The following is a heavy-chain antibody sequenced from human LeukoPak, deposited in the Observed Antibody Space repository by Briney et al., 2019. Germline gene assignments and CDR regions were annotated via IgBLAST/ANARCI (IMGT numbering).Heavy chain of an antibody. CDR1: GGSICSYY. Sequence: SETLSLTCTVSGGSICSYYWSWIRQPPGKGVEWIGYIYYSGSTNYNPSLKSRVTISVDTSKNQFSLKLSSVTAADTAVYYCAREKIRGGFDYWGQGTLVTVSS. CDR3: AREKIRGGFDY. D-gene: IGHD3-10*01. CDR2: IYYSGST. J-gene: IGHJ4*02. V-gene: IGHV4-59*01.